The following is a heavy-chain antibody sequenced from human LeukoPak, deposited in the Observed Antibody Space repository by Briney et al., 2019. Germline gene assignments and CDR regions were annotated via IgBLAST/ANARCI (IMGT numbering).Heavy chain of an antibody. CDR3: AKDSPYSSGWYTAY. CDR1: GFTFSSYA. Sequence: PGRSLRLSCAASGFTFSSYAMSWVRQAPGKGLEWVSAISGSGGSTYYADSVKGRFTISRDNSKNTLYLQMNSLRAEDTAVYYCAKDSPYSSGWYTAYWGQGTLVTVSS. J-gene: IGHJ4*02. CDR2: ISGSGGST. D-gene: IGHD6-19*01. V-gene: IGHV3-23*01.